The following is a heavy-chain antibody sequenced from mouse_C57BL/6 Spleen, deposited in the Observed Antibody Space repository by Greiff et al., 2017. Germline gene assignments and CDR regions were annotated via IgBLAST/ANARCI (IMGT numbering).Heavy chain of an antibody. D-gene: IGHD2-4*01. Sequence: EVQLQQSGPELVKPGASVKISCKASGYTFTDYYMNWVKQSHGKSLEWIGDINPNNGGTSYNQKFKGKATLTVDKSSSTAYMELRSLTSEDSAVYYCARGITCDYWGQGTTLTVSS. CDR1: GYTFTDYY. CDR3: ARGITCDY. J-gene: IGHJ2*01. CDR2: INPNNGGT. V-gene: IGHV1-26*01.